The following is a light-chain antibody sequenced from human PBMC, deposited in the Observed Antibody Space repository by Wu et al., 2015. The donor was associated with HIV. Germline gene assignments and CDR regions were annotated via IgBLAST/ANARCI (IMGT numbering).Light chain of an antibody. Sequence: VGDRVTITCRASQGISSNLAWYQQKPGKAPKLLIYAASTLQSGVPSRFSGSGSGIEFTLTISSLQPEDFATYYCQQLNSYPRTFGQGTKVEIK. J-gene: IGKJ1*01. V-gene: IGKV1-9*01. CDR3: QQLNSYPRT. CDR2: AAS. CDR1: QGISSN.